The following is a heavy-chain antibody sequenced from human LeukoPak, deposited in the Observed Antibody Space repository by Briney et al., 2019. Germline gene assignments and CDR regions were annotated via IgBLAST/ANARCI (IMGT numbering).Heavy chain of an antibody. CDR3: ARDYYDSSGYYGAYYYYYMDV. D-gene: IGHD3-22*01. CDR1: GGSISSSSYY. J-gene: IGHJ6*03. Sequence: SETLSLTCTVSGGSISSSSYYWGWIRQPPGKGLEWIGSIYYSGSTYYNPSLKSRVTISVDTSKNQFSLKLSSVTAADTAVYYCARDYYDSSGYYGAYYYYYMDVWGKGTTVTISS. V-gene: IGHV4-39*07. CDR2: IYYSGST.